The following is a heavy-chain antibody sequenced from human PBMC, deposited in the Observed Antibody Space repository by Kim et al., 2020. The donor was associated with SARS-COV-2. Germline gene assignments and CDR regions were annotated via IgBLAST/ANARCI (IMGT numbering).Heavy chain of an antibody. CDR1: GGSISSSSYY. V-gene: IGHV4-39*01. Sequence: SETLSLTCTVSGGSISSSSYYWGWIRQPPGKGLEWIGSIYYSGSTYYNPSLKSRVTISVDTSKNQFSLKLSSVTAADTAVYYCARLKLRYFDWFDFDYWGQGTLVTVSS. J-gene: IGHJ4*02. D-gene: IGHD3-9*01. CDR3: ARLKLRYFDWFDFDY. CDR2: IYYSGST.